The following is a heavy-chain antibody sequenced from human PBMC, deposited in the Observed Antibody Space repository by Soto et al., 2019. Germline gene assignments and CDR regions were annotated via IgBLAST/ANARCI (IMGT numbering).Heavy chain of an antibody. V-gene: IGHV4-59*08. Sequence: SETLSLTCAVYGGSFSGYYWSWIRQPPGKGLEWIGYIYYSGSTNYNPSLKSRVTISVDTSKNQFSLKLNSRTAADTAVYYCARRDYSGSYYAFDIWGQGTMVTVSS. D-gene: IGHD1-26*01. CDR1: GGSFSGYY. CDR2: IYYSGST. CDR3: ARRDYSGSYYAFDI. J-gene: IGHJ3*02.